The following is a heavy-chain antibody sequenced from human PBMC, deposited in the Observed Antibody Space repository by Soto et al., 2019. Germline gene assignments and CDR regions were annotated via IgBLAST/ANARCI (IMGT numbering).Heavy chain of an antibody. CDR1: GYIFTGYY. CDR3: ATSRISIAVAGETEYYFDY. CDR2: INPNSGDT. D-gene: IGHD6-19*01. J-gene: IGHJ4*02. V-gene: IGHV1-2*04. Sequence: ASVKVSCKASGYIFTGYYMHWVRQAPGQGLEWMGWINPNSGDTNYTQKFQGWVTMTRDTSISTAYMELSRLRSDDTAVYYCATSRISIAVAGETEYYFDYWGQGTLVTVSS.